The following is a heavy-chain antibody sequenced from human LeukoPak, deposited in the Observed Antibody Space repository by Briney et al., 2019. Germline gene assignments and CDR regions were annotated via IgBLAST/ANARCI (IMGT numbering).Heavy chain of an antibody. J-gene: IGHJ4*02. V-gene: IGHV3-74*01. CDR3: TRGHHGLEY. CDR2: INGDGSSS. Sequence: GGSLRLSCAASGFTFNTYWMHWVRQGPGKGLVWVSRINGDGSSSSYADSVKGRFTISRDNAKNSLYLQMNSLRAEDTAVYYCTRGHHGLEYWGQGTLVTVSS. CDR1: GFTFNTYW. D-gene: IGHD1-14*01.